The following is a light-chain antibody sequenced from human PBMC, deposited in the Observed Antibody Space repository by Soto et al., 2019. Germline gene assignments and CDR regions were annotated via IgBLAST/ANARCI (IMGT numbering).Light chain of an antibody. CDR3: QQYNNWPYT. Sequence: IVMTQSPATLSVSPGERATLSCRASQRVSSNLAWYQQKPGQAPRLLIYGASTRATGIPARFSGSRSGTEITLSISSLQSEDFAVYYCQQYNNWPYTFGQGTKLEIK. V-gene: IGKV3-15*01. CDR2: GAS. CDR1: QRVSSN. J-gene: IGKJ2*01.